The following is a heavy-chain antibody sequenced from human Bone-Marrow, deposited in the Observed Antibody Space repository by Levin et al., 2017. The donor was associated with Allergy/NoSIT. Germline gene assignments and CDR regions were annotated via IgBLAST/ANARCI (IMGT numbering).Heavy chain of an antibody. CDR3: TTGFSRASHDHY. Sequence: PGGSLRLSCAASGFTFISAWMNWVRQAPGKGLEWVGRIKSRDGGGATDYAAPVKGRVTISRDDSKNMLFLQMDSLRTEDTAVYYCTTGFSRASHDHYWGQGTLVTVSS. D-gene: IGHD3-16*01. CDR2: IKSRDGGGAT. V-gene: IGHV3-15*01. CDR1: GFTFISAW. J-gene: IGHJ4*02.